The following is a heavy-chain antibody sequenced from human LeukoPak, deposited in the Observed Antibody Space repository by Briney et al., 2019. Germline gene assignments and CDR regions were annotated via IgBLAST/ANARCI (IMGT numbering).Heavy chain of an antibody. D-gene: IGHD6-19*01. CDR2: ISAYNGNT. CDR3: ARSIAVAALDNNWFDP. J-gene: IGHJ5*02. CDR1: GYTFTNYG. V-gene: IGHV1-18*01. Sequence: ASVKVSCKASGYTFTNYGISWVRQAPGQGLEWMGCISAYNGNTNYAQKLQGRVTMTTDRSTSTAYMELRSLRSDDTAIYYCARSIAVAALDNNWFDPWGQGTLVTVSS.